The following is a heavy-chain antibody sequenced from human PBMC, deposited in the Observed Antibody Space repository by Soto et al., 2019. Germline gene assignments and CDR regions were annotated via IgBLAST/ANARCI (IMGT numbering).Heavy chain of an antibody. Sequence: GGSLRLSCAASGFTFSSYSMNWVRQAPGKGLEWVSSISSSSSYIYYADSVKGRFTISRDNAKNSLFLQMNSLRVEDTAVYYCARPYSSGWYGNYGLDVWGQGTTVTVSS. D-gene: IGHD6-19*01. CDR3: ARPYSSGWYGNYGLDV. CDR1: GFTFSSYS. CDR2: ISSSSSYI. J-gene: IGHJ6*02. V-gene: IGHV3-21*01.